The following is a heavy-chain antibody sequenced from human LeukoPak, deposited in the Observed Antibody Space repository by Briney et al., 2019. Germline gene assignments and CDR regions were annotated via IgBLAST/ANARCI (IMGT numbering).Heavy chain of an antibody. Sequence: PGGSLRLSCAASGFTFSSYGMHWVRQAPGKGLEWVAFIRYDGSNKYYADSVKGRFTISRDNSKNTLYLQMNSLRAEDTAVYYCAKGQYYYGSGSYYVPQPFDYWGQGTLVTVSS. CDR3: AKGQYYYGSGSYYVPQPFDY. D-gene: IGHD3-10*01. CDR1: GFTFSSYG. J-gene: IGHJ4*02. CDR2: IRYDGSNK. V-gene: IGHV3-30*02.